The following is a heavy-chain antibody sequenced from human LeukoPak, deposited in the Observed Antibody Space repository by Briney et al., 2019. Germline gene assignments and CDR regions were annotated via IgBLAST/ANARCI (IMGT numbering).Heavy chain of an antibody. D-gene: IGHD3-10*01. Sequence: SETLSLTCAVYGGSFSGYYWSWIRQPPGKGLEWIGEINHSGSTNYNPSLKSRVTISVDTSKNQFSLKLSSVTAADTAVYYCAVYGSGSYYTRAFDIWGQGTMVTVSS. CDR3: AVYGSGSYYTRAFDI. V-gene: IGHV4-34*01. J-gene: IGHJ3*02. CDR2: INHSGST. CDR1: GGSFSGYY.